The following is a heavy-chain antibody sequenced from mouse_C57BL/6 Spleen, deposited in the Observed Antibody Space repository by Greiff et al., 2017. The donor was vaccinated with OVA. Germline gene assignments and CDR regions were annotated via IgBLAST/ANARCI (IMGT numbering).Heavy chain of an antibody. J-gene: IGHJ2*01. D-gene: IGHD1-1*01. Sequence: EVQRVESGGGLVKPGGSLKLSCAASGFTFSDYGMHWVRQAPEKGLEWVAYISSGSSTIYYAGTVKGRFTISRDNAKNTLFLQMTSLRSEDTAMYYCARGGYYGSYYFDYWGQGTTLTVSS. V-gene: IGHV5-17*01. CDR1: GFTFSDYG. CDR2: ISSGSSTI. CDR3: ARGGYYGSYYFDY.